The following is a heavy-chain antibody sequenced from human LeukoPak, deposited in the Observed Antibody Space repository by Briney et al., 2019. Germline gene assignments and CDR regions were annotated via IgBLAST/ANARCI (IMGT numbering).Heavy chain of an antibody. CDR1: GGTFSSYA. D-gene: IGHD1-26*01. Sequence: ASVKVSCKASGGTFSSYAISWVRQAPGQGLEWMGRIIPILGIANYAQKFQGRVTITADKSTSTAYTELSSLRSEDTAVYYCASGGSYYPLDYWGQGTLVTVSS. CDR3: ASGGSYYPLDY. J-gene: IGHJ4*02. V-gene: IGHV1-69*04. CDR2: IIPILGIA.